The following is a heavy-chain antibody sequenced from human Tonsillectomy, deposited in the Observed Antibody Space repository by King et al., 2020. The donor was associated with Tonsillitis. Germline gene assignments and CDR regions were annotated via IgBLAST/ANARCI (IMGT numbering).Heavy chain of an antibody. CDR3: ARVVGEYCSSTSCYWFDP. D-gene: IGHD2-2*01. Sequence: QLVQSGAEVKKPGASVKVACKASGYTFTTYGISWVRQAPGQGLEWMGWISAYNGNTNYAEKFQGIVTMTTDTSTSTACMELWSLRCDDPAMDYWARVVGEYCSSTSCYWFDPWGQGTLVTVSS. CDR1: GYTFTTYG. J-gene: IGHJ5*02. V-gene: IGHV1-18*01. CDR2: ISAYNGNT.